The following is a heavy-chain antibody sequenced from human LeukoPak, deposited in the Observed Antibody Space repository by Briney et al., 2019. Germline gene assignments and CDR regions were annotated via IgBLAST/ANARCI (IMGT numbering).Heavy chain of an antibody. D-gene: IGHD2-21*01. V-gene: IGHV5-51*01. J-gene: IGHJ5*02. Sequence: GESLKISCKGSGYSCTSYWIGWVRQMPGKGLEWMGIIYPGDSDTRYSPSFQGQVTISADKSISTAYVQWSSLKASDTAIYYCARQNRPLMYGDWGWFDPWGQGTLVTVSS. CDR3: ARQNRPLMYGDWGWFDP. CDR2: IYPGDSDT. CDR1: GYSCTSYW.